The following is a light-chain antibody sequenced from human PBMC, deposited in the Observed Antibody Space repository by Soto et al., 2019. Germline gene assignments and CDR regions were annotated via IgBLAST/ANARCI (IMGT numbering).Light chain of an antibody. J-gene: IGLJ1*01. V-gene: IGLV2-14*01. CDR2: EVS. Sequence: QSALTQPASVSGSPGQSITISGTGTSSDVGGYDYVSWYQRHPGKAPKLIIFEVSNRPSGISDRFSGSKSGNTASLTISGLQAEDEADYFCGSCSGSTPYLFGTGTKVTVL. CDR1: SSDVGGYDY. CDR3: GSCSGSTPYL.